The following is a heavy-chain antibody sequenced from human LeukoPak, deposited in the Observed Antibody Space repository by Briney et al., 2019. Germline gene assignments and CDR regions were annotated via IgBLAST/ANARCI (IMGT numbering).Heavy chain of an antibody. CDR2: ISYDGRNK. D-gene: IGHD3-10*01. Sequence: GGSLRLSCAASGFTFSSYAMHGVRQAPGKGLEGVAGISYDGRNKNFADSVKGRVTISRDNYKTTLYLQMTSLRAEDTAVYYCASDLQYYYGSGSYGVVLGWYMDVWGKGTTGTVSS. J-gene: IGHJ6*03. CDR1: GFTFSSYA. V-gene: IGHV3-30*04. CDR3: ASDLQYYYGSGSYGVVLGWYMDV.